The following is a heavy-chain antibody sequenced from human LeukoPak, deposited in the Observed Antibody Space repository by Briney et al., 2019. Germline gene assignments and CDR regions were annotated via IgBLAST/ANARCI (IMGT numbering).Heavy chain of an antibody. J-gene: IGHJ5*02. V-gene: IGHV4-39*07. Sequence: SETLSLTCTVSGGSISSSSYYWGWIRQPPGKGLEWIGNIYYSGSTYYNPSLKSRVTISVDTSNNQFSLKLSSVTAADTAVYYCAREVVPGWFDPWGQGTLVTVSS. CDR2: IYYSGST. CDR1: GGSISSSSYY. CDR3: AREVVPGWFDP. D-gene: IGHD2-15*01.